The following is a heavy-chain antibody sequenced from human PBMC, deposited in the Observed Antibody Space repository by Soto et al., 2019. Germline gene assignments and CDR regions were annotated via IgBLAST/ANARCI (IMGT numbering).Heavy chain of an antibody. V-gene: IGHV4-4*07. Sequence: SETLSLTCTVSGASISGFYWSWIRKAAGKGLEWIGRIYATGTTDYNPSLKSRVMMSVDTSKKQFSLKLRSVTAADTAVYYCVRDGTKTLRDWFDPWGQGMSVTVSS. D-gene: IGHD1-1*01. CDR2: IYATGTT. CDR3: VRDGTKTLRDWFDP. J-gene: IGHJ5*02. CDR1: GASISGFY.